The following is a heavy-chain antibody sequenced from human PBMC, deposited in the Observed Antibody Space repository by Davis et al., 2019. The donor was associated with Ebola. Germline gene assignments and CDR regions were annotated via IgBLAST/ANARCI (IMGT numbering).Heavy chain of an antibody. CDR1: GGFVSSGGYS. J-gene: IGHJ5*02. Sequence: MPSETLSLTCGVSGGFVSSGGYSWSWIRQPPGKGLEWIGHYYYTGTTHYNPSLKSRVTISVDTSKNHFNLRLTSVTAADTAIYYCARSGETDFWAGSLSPNWLDPWGQGTLVTVSS. D-gene: IGHD3/OR15-3a*01. V-gene: IGHV4-30-4*07. CDR3: ARSGETDFWAGSLSPNWLDP. CDR2: YYYTGTT.